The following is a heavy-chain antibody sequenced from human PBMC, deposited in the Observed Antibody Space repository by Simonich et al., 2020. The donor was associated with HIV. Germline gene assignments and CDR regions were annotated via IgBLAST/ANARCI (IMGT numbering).Heavy chain of an antibody. V-gene: IGHV4-34*01. D-gene: IGHD3-3*01. CDR1: GGSFSGYY. Sequence: QVQLQQWGAGLLKPSETLSLTCAVYGGSFSGYYWSWIRQPPGKGLSWIGELNHSGITNYKSSLNSRATISVDKSKNQFSLKLSSVTAADTAIYYCARRDRELILYFDYWGQGNLVTVSS. CDR3: ARRDRELILYFDY. J-gene: IGHJ4*02. CDR2: LNHSGIT.